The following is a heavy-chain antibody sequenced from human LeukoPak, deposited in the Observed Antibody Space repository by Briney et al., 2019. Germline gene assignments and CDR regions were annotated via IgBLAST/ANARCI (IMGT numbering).Heavy chain of an antibody. CDR3: ARGVDYYGV. Sequence: PSETLSLTCAVYGGSFSGYYWNWIRQPPGKGLEWMGEINHSGRTNYNQSLKSRVTISVDTSKKQFSLKLSSVTAADTAVYYCARGVDYYGVWGQGTLVTVSS. CDR1: GGSFSGYY. CDR2: INHSGRT. D-gene: IGHD3-10*01. V-gene: IGHV4-34*01. J-gene: IGHJ4*02.